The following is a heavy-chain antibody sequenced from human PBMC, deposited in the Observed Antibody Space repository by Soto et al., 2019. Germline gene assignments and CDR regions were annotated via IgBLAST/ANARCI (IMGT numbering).Heavy chain of an antibody. V-gene: IGHV3-23*01. Sequence: EVQLLESGGGLVQPGGSLSLSCAASGFTFGNYAMSWVRQAPGKGLEWVSSISASGGTTYYADAVKGHFTISRDSFTTTLFLQMKRLRAEDTVTSYCVKDRWRDGDHDTLDAFEIWGQGTMVTVSS. D-gene: IGHD4-17*01. CDR1: GFTFGNYA. J-gene: IGHJ3*02. CDR2: ISASGGTT. CDR3: VKDRWRDGDHDTLDAFEI.